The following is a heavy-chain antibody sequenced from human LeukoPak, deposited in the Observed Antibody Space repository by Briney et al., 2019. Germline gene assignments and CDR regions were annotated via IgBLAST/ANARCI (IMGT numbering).Heavy chain of an antibody. Sequence: GGSLRLSCAASGFTFSSYSMNWVRQAPGKGPEWVANINQDGSEKHYVDSVRGRFTISRDNAKNSLFLQMNGLRVEDTAVFYCARDGFVGAADYWGQGTLVTVSS. V-gene: IGHV3-7*01. D-gene: IGHD6-13*01. CDR1: GFTFSSYS. CDR3: ARDGFVGAADY. CDR2: INQDGSEK. J-gene: IGHJ4*02.